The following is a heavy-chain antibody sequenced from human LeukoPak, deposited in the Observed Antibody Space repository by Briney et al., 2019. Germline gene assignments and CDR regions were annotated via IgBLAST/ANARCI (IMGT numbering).Heavy chain of an antibody. V-gene: IGHV4-30-4*08. CDR2: IYYSGST. CDR3: ARDQLPYNWFDP. D-gene: IGHD2-2*01. CDR1: GGSISSGDYY. Sequence: SETLSLTCTVSGGSISSGDYYWSWIRQPPGKGLEWIGYIYYSGSTYYNPSLKSRVTISVDTSKNQFSLKLSSVTAADTVVYYCARDQLPYNWFDPWGQGTLVTVSS. J-gene: IGHJ5*02.